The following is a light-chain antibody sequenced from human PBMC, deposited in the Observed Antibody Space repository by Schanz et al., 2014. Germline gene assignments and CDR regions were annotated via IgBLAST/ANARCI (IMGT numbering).Light chain of an antibody. V-gene: IGKV4-1*01. CDR3: QQYHSIPHT. CDR1: QSVLHSSNNKNY. CDR2: WAS. Sequence: DIVMTQSPDSLGVSLGERATVNCKSSQSVLHSSNNKNYLAWYQQQPGQPPNLLIYWASTRESGVPDRFSGSGSGTDFTLTISSLQAEDVAVYYCQQYHSIPHTFGQGTKLEIK. J-gene: IGKJ2*01.